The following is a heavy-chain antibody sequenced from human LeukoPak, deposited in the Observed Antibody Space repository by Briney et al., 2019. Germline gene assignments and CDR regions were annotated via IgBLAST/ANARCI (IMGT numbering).Heavy chain of an antibody. CDR2: ISSSGSTI. V-gene: IGHV3-11*01. Sequence: PGGSLRLSCAASGFTFSDYYMSWIRQAPGKGLEWVSYISSSGSTIYYADSVKGRFTISRDNAKNSLYLQMNSLRAEDTAVYYCARADIPLIAAQYYFDCWGQGTLVTVSS. CDR3: ARADIPLIAAQYYFDC. D-gene: IGHD6-6*01. J-gene: IGHJ4*02. CDR1: GFTFSDYY.